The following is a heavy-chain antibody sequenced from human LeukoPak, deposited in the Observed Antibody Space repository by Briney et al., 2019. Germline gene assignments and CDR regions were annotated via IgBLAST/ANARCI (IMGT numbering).Heavy chain of an antibody. CDR3: ARHSISGSGWTPGDY. V-gene: IGHV4-39*01. J-gene: IGHJ4*02. CDR1: GGSISSSSYY. Sequence: SETLSLTCTVSGGSISSSSYYWGWIRQPPGKGLEWIGSIYYSGSTYYNPSLKSRVTISVDTSKNQFSLKLSSVTAADTAVYYCARHSISGSGWTPGDYWGQGTLVTVSS. CDR2: IYYSGST. D-gene: IGHD6-19*01.